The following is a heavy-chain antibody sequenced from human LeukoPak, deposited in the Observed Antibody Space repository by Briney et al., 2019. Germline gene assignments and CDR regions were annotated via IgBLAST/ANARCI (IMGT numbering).Heavy chain of an antibody. CDR2: IYYSGAT. V-gene: IGHV4-39*01. CDR1: GGSISSSSYY. Sequence: PSETLSLTCTVSGGSISSSSYYWGWIRQPPGKSLEWSGSIYYSGATHYNPSLKSRVTISVDTSKNQFSLKLSSVTAADTALYYCARRKDIVVLPASWDYWGQGTLVTVSS. J-gene: IGHJ4*02. CDR3: ARRKDIVVLPASWDY. D-gene: IGHD2-2*01.